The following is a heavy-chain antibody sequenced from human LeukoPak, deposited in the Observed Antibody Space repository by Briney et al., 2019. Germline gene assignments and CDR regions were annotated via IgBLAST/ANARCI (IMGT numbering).Heavy chain of an antibody. D-gene: IGHD3-3*01. CDR1: GFTFSSYS. V-gene: IGHV3-7*01. CDR2: IKRDGSEK. J-gene: IGHJ6*03. Sequence: GGSLRLSCAASGFTFSSYSMNWVRQAPGKGLEWVANIKRDGSEKYYVDSVKGRFIISRDNAKNSLYLQMNSLRAEDTAVYYCAREAYNDFWSGSWRYYYYMDVWGKGTTVTVSS. CDR3: AREAYNDFWSGSWRYYYYMDV.